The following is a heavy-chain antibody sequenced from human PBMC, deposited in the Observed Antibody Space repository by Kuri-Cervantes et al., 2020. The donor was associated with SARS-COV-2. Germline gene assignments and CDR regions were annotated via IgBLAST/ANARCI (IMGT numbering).Heavy chain of an antibody. Sequence: GESLKISCAASRFTFSSYWMHWVRQAPGKGLVWVSRINSDGSSTSYADSAKGRFTISRDNAKNTLYLQMNSLRAEDTAVYYCASLSNLEWLPPWGQGTLVTVSS. J-gene: IGHJ5*02. D-gene: IGHD3-3*01. CDR1: RFTFSSYW. CDR2: INSDGSST. CDR3: ASLSNLEWLPP. V-gene: IGHV3-74*01.